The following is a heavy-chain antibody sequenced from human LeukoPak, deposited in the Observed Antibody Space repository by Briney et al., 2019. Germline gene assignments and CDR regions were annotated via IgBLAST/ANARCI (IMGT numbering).Heavy chain of an antibody. J-gene: IGHJ4*02. Sequence: GGPLRLSCAASGFTFSSYAMHWVRQAPGKGLEWVAVISYDGSNKYYADSVKGRFTISRDNSKNTLYLQMNSLRAEDTAVYYCARDPEGDGYWGQGTLVTVSS. CDR2: ISYDGSNK. D-gene: IGHD3-16*01. CDR3: ARDPEGDGY. V-gene: IGHV3-30*04. CDR1: GFTFSSYA.